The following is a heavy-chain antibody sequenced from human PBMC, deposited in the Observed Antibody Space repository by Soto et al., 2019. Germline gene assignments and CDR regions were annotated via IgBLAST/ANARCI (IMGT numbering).Heavy chain of an antibody. CDR1: GFSFSDYY. CDR2: ISSSGDPT. V-gene: IGHV3-11*01. D-gene: IGHD2-21*01. Sequence: GGSLRLSCAASGFSFSDYYMTWVRQAPGKGLEWISDISSSGDPTYYADSVRGRFTISRDNAKNSLYLQLNSLRGEDTAVYYCARLLLRPGKFDYWGQGTLVTVSS. CDR3: ARLLLRPGKFDY. J-gene: IGHJ4*02.